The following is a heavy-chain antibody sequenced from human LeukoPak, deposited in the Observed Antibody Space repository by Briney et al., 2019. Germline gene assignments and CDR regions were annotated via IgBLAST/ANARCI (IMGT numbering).Heavy chain of an antibody. Sequence: GGSPRLSCAASGFIFSSAWMTWVRQAPGKGLKWVGHIKNKTYGGTTDYAAPVKGRFIISREDSKNTLYLQMNRLRTEDTAVYYCARGLCTSTGCYQGPFDFWGQGMLVTVSS. D-gene: IGHD2-2*01. CDR1: GFIFSSAW. CDR2: IKNKTYGGTT. V-gene: IGHV3-15*01. CDR3: ARGLCTSTGCYQGPFDF. J-gene: IGHJ5*01.